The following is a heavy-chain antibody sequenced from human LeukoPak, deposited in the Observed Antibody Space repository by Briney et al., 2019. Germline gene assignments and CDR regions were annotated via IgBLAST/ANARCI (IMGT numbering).Heavy chain of an antibody. CDR2: IKSDSSFI. CDR1: GFTFSSYT. D-gene: IGHD1-20*01. CDR3: ARARPQGYNWISFCLDY. V-gene: IGHV3-21*01. Sequence: GGSLRLSCAASGFTFSSYTLNWVRQAPGKGLEWVASIKSDSSFISYAGSLKGRFTISRDNARNSLYLQMNSLRAEDTAVYYCARARPQGYNWISFCLDYWGQGTLVTVSS. J-gene: IGHJ4*02.